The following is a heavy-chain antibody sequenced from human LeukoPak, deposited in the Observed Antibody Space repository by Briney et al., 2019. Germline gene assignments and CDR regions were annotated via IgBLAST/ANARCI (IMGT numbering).Heavy chain of an antibody. CDR2: VTWVGATT. V-gene: IGHV3-43D*03. J-gene: IGHJ6*03. Sequence: GGSLRLSCAVSGFTFDDYAMHWVRQAPGKGLEWVSLVTWVGATTYYADSVKGRFSISRDNRKNSLYLQMNSLRPEDTALYYCAKDISSGYSPPYYMDVWGKGTTVTVSS. D-gene: IGHD3-22*01. CDR1: GFTFDDYA. CDR3: AKDISSGYSPPYYMDV.